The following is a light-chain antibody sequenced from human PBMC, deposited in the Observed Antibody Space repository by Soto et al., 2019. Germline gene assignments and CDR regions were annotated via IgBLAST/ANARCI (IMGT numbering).Light chain of an antibody. CDR1: QSVGTS. CDR3: QQRSNWQLT. Sequence: EVVLTQSPATLSLSPGDRVALSCRASQSVGTSLAWYQQKPGQTPRLLIYEAAIRATGIPARFSGSGSGTDFTLTISSLEPEDFAVYYCQQRSNWQLTFGGGTKVDIK. J-gene: IGKJ4*01. V-gene: IGKV3D-11*02. CDR2: EAA.